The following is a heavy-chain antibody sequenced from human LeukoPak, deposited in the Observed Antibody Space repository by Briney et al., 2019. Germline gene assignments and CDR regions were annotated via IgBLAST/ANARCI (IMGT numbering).Heavy chain of an antibody. CDR3: ARVIVGATISPFDY. Sequence: PSETLSLTCAVYGASFSGYYWSWIRQPPGKGQEWIGEINHSGSTNYNPSLKSRVTISVDTSKNQFSLKLSSVTAADTAVYYCARVIVGATISPFDYWGQGTLVTVSS. D-gene: IGHD1-26*01. CDR2: INHSGST. CDR1: GASFSGYY. V-gene: IGHV4-34*01. J-gene: IGHJ4*02.